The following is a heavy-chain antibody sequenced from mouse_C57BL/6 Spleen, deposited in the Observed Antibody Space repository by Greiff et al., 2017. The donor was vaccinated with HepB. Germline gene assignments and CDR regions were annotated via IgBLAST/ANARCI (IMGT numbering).Heavy chain of an antibody. CDR3: AREGNYYGSSWYFDG. J-gene: IGHJ1*03. CDR2: IHPNSGST. D-gene: IGHD1-1*01. V-gene: IGHV1-64*01. Sequence: VQLQQPGAELVKPGASVKLSCKASGYTFTSYWMHWVKQRPGQGLEWIGMIHPNSGSTNYNEKFKSKATLTVDKSSSTAYMQLSSLTSEDSAVYYGAREGNYYGSSWYFDGWGTGTTVTVSS. CDR1: GYTFTSYW.